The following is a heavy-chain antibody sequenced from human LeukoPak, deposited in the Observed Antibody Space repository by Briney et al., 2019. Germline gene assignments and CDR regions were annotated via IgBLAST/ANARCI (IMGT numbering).Heavy chain of an antibody. J-gene: IGHJ4*02. D-gene: IGHD1-14*01. Sequence: PSETLSLTCTVSGGSISSYYWSWIRQPPGKGLEWIGYIYYSGSTNYNPSLKSRVTISVDTSKNQFSLKLSSVTAADTAVYYCARWPYKEVFDYWGQGTLVTVSS. CDR3: ARWPYKEVFDY. V-gene: IGHV4-59*01. CDR1: GGSISSYY. CDR2: IYYSGST.